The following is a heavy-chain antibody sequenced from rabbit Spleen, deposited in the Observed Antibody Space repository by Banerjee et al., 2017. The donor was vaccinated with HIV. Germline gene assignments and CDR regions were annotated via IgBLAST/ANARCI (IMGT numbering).Heavy chain of an antibody. D-gene: IGHD1-1*01. CDR2: IEAGSSGFT. CDR1: GVSFSVRSY. Sequence: QSLEESGGGLVKPGASLTLTCIASGVSFSVRSYMCWVHQAPGKGLEWIACIEAGSSGFTYFASGAKGRFTISKTSATTVPLQMTRLTAADTATYFCARDTSSSFSSYGMDLWGPGTLVTVS. CDR3: ARDTSSSFSSYGMDL. J-gene: IGHJ6*01. V-gene: IGHV1S40*01.